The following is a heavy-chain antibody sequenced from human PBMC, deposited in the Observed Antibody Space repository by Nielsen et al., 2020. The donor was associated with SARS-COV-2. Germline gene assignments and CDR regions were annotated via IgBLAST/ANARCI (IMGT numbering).Heavy chain of an antibody. D-gene: IGHD3-9*01. CDR3: ARDVNLTGYYSY. CDR1: GNTFTNYY. J-gene: IGHJ4*02. CDR2: ITPSGDST. V-gene: IGHV1-46*01. Sequence: ASVKVSCKASGNTFTNYYMHWVRQAPGQGLEWVGIITPSGDSTNYAQKFQGRVTMTRDTSTSTVYMELSSLRSEDTAVYYCARDVNLTGYYSYWGQGTLVTVSS.